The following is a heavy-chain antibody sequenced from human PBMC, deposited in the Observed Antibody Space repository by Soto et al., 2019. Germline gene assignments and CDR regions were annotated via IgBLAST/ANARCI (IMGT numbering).Heavy chain of an antibody. J-gene: IGHJ5*02. D-gene: IGHD1-1*01. CDR1: GGSISSGGYS. V-gene: IGHV4-30-2*01. Sequence: QLQLQESGSGLVRPSQTLSLTCAVSGGSISSGGYSWNWIRQPPGKGLEWIGYIYHSGSTLYNPSLKGRVSISVDKSKNQFAPKLNSVTAAETAVYCCARDQLEGNWFDPCGQGTLVTVSS. CDR2: IYHSGST. CDR3: ARDQLEGNWFDP.